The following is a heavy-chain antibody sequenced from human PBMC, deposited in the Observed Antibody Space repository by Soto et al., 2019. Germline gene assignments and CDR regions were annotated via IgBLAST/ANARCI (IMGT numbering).Heavy chain of an antibody. CDR1: GGTFSSYA. CDR2: TIPIFGTA. D-gene: IGHD3-10*01. V-gene: IGHV1-69*13. Sequence: ASVKVSCRASGGTFSSYAISWVRQAPGQGLEWMGGTIPIFGTANYAQKFQGRVTITADESTSTAYMELSSLRSEDTAVYYCASAEYYYGSGSHGILDYWGQGTLVTVSS. CDR3: ASAEYYYGSGSHGILDY. J-gene: IGHJ4*02.